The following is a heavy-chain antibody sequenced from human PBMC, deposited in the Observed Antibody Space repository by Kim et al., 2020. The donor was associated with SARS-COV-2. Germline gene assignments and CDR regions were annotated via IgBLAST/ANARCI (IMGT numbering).Heavy chain of an antibody. J-gene: IGHJ4*02. CDR1: GGSISSSSYY. CDR3: ARHERLAPDY. CDR2: IYYSGST. Sequence: SETLSLTCTVSGGSISSSSYYWGWIRQPPGKGLEWIGSIYYSGSTYYNPSLKSRVTISVDTSKNQFSLKLSSVTAADTAVYYCARHERLAPDYWGQGTLVTVSS. V-gene: IGHV4-39*01. D-gene: IGHD3-9*01.